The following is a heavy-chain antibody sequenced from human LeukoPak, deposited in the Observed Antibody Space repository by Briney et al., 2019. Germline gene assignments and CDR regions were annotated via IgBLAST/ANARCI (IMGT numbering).Heavy chain of an antibody. V-gene: IGHV4-38-2*02. Sequence: SETLSLTCTVSGYSISSGYYWGWIRQPPGKGLEWIGSIYHSGSTYYNPSLKSRVTISVDTSKNHFSLKLSSVTAADTAVYYCARAGAGYGHFDYWGQGTLVTVSS. CDR2: IYHSGST. D-gene: IGHD5-12*01. CDR3: ARAGAGYGHFDY. J-gene: IGHJ4*02. CDR1: GYSISSGYY.